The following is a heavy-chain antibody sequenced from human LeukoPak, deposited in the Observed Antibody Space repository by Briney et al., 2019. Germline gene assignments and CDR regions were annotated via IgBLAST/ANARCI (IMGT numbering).Heavy chain of an antibody. CDR2: ISSSGSTI. D-gene: IGHD3-3*01. Sequence: GGSLRLSCATSAFSFSDYYMSWIRQAPGKGLEWVSCISSSGSTIYSADSVKGRFTISRDNSKNTLYLQMNSLRAEDTAVYYCARERYDPYYYYMDVWGKGTTVTVSS. J-gene: IGHJ6*03. CDR3: ARERYDPYYYYMDV. CDR1: AFSFSDYY. V-gene: IGHV3-11*01.